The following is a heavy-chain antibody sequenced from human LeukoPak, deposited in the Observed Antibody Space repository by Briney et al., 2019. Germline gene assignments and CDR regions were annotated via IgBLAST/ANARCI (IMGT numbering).Heavy chain of an antibody. CDR1: GFAFSSYS. CDR3: ARDGYCSGSSCYSTTDY. D-gene: IGHD2-15*01. V-gene: IGHV3-48*04. Sequence: HPGGSLRLSCAASGFAFSSYSMNCVRQVPGKGLEWVSYISSSSSTIYYADSVKGRFTISRDNAKNSLYLQMNSLRAEDTAVYYCARDGYCSGSSCYSTTDYWGQGTLVTVSS. J-gene: IGHJ4*02. CDR2: ISSSSSTI.